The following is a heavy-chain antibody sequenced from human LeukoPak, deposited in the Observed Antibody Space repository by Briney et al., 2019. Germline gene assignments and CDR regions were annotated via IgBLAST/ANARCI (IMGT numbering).Heavy chain of an antibody. J-gene: IGHJ4*02. V-gene: IGHV3-23*01. CDR1: GFTFSSYD. D-gene: IGHD2-8*02. Sequence: AGGSLRLSCAASGFTFSSYDMSWVRQAPGKGLEWVSSLTTDGGSTQYADSVKGRFTISRDNSKNTLYLQMNSLRAEDTALYYCAKSLDRWAFDYWGQGILVTVSS. CDR3: AKSLDRWAFDY. CDR2: LTTDGGST.